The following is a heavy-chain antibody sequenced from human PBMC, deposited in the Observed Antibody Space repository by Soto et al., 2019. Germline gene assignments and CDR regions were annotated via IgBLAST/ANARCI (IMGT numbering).Heavy chain of an antibody. CDR3: ARDPAYYDILTGYGGMDV. CDR2: IYYSGST. CDR1: GGSISSGGYY. V-gene: IGHV4-31*03. D-gene: IGHD3-9*01. Sequence: QVQLQESGPGLVKPSQTLSLTCTVSGGSISSGGYYWSWIRQHPGKGLEWIGYIYYSGSTYYNPSXKSRVTLAVXTXXXKXXLKLSSVTAADTAVYYCARDPAYYDILTGYGGMDVWGQGTTVTVSS. J-gene: IGHJ6*02.